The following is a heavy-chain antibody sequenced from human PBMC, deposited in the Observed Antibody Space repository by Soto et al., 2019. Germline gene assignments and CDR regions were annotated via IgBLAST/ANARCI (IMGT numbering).Heavy chain of an antibody. CDR2: IYYSGST. Sequence: TSETLSLTCTVSGGSISSGGYYWSWIRQHPGKGLEWIGYIYYSGSTNYNPSLKSRVTISVDTSKNQFSLKLSSVTAADTAVYYCARGLRGISGSYYIWGPYGMDVWGQGTTVTVSS. CDR1: GGSISSGGYY. V-gene: IGHV4-61*08. CDR3: ARGLRGISGSYYIWGPYGMDV. J-gene: IGHJ6*02. D-gene: IGHD1-26*01.